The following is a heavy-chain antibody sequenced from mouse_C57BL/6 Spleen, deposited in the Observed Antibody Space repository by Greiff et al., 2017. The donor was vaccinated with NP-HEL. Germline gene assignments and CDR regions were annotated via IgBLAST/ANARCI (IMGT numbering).Heavy chain of an antibody. V-gene: IGHV1-69*01. CDR2: IDPSDSYT. J-gene: IGHJ2*01. Sequence: QVQLQQPGAELVMPGASVKLSCKASGYTFTSYWMHWVKQRPGQGLEWIGEIDPSDSYTNYNQKFKGKSTLTVDKSSSTAYMKLSSLTSEDSAVYYCARVYYGSSYDLYYFDYWGQGTTLTVSS. D-gene: IGHD1-1*01. CDR1: GYTFTSYW. CDR3: ARVYYGSSYDLYYFDY.